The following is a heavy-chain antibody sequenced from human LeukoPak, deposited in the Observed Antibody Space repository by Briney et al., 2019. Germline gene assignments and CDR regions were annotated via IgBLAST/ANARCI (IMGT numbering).Heavy chain of an antibody. D-gene: IGHD2-2*01. Sequence: SETLSLTCTVPGGSISSYYWSWIRQPPGKGLEWIGYIYYSGSTNYNPSLKSRVTISVDTSKNQFSLKLSSVTSADTAVYYCARGWYCSSTSCYPCYMDVWGKGTTVTVSS. CDR3: ARGWYCSSTSCYPCYMDV. V-gene: IGHV4-59*01. CDR1: GGSISSYY. J-gene: IGHJ6*03. CDR2: IYYSGST.